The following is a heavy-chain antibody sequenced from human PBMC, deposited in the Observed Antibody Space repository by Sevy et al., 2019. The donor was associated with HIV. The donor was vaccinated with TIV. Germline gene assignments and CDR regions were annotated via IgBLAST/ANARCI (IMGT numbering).Heavy chain of an antibody. CDR3: ARHYGGSHFDY. J-gene: IGHJ4*02. CDR1: GGSISSGDYY. Sequence: SETLSLTCTVSGGSISSGDYYWSWIRQPPGKGLEWIGYIYYSGSTYYNPSLKSRVTISVDTSKNQFSLKLSSVTAADSAVDYCARHYGGSHFDYWGQGTLVTVSS. CDR2: IYYSGST. V-gene: IGHV4-30-4*01. D-gene: IGHD2-15*01.